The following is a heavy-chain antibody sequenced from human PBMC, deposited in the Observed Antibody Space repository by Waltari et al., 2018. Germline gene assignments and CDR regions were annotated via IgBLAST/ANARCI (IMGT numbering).Heavy chain of an antibody. J-gene: IGHJ5*02. V-gene: IGHV4-34*01. CDR3: ARADRGRSGKYASPAWGP. CDR2: INHSGST. D-gene: IGHD1-26*01. Sequence: QVQLQQWGAGLLKPSETLSLTCAVYGGGSFSDYYWNWIRQPPGKGLEWIGEINHSGSTNYHPSLKHRLTISLDTSKTQFSLKMRSVTAADTAVYYCARADRGRSGKYASPAWGPWGQGTLVTVSS. CDR1: GGGSFSDYY.